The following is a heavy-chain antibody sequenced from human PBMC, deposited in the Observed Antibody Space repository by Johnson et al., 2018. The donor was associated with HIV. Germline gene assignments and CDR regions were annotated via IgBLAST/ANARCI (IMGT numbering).Heavy chain of an antibody. CDR1: GFTFSRYA. V-gene: IGHV3-48*04. CDR3: ARERGEGGSYYSFRRDAFDI. J-gene: IGHJ3*02. CDR2: IRSSGSTI. Sequence: MQLVESGGGLVQPGGSLRLSCVASGFTFSRYAMNWVRQAPGKGLEWVSYIRSSGSTIYYADSVKDRFTISRDNAKNSLYLQMNSLRAEDTAVYYCARERGEGGSYYSFRRDAFDIWGQGTMVTVSS. D-gene: IGHD1-26*01.